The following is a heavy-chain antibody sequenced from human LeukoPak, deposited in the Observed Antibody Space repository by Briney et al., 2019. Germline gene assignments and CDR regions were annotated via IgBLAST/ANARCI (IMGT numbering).Heavy chain of an antibody. V-gene: IGHV3-30*03. CDR1: GFTFSSYY. J-gene: IGHJ4*02. CDR3: ARGNYDILTGYYPIDY. Sequence: GGSLRLSCAASGFTFSSYYMHWVRQPPGKGLEWVAVISYDGSNKYYADSVKGRFTISRDNSKNTLYLQMNSLRAEDTAVYYCARGNYDILTGYYPIDYWGQGTLVTVSS. CDR2: ISYDGSNK. D-gene: IGHD3-9*01.